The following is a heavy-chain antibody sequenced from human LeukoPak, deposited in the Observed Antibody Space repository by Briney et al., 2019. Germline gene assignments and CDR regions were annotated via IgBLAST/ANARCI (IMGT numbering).Heavy chain of an antibody. CDR3: ARDLSYDFWSGYYHYYYGMDV. Sequence: ASVKVSCKASGYTFTGYYMHWVRQAPGQGLEWMGWINPNSGGTNCAQKFQGRVTMTRDTSISTAYMELSRLRSDDTAVYYCARDLSYDFWSGYYHYYYGMDVWGQGTTVTVSS. CDR1: GYTFTGYY. V-gene: IGHV1-2*02. J-gene: IGHJ6*02. CDR2: INPNSGGT. D-gene: IGHD3-3*01.